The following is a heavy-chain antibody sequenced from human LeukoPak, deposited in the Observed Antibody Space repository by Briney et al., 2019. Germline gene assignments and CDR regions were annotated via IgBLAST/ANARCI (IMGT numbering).Heavy chain of an antibody. J-gene: IGHJ3*02. CDR3: ARDTAGAVAAQAFDI. D-gene: IGHD6-13*01. CDR2: INHSGST. CDR1: GGSFSGYY. Sequence: PSETLSLTCAVYGGSFSGYYWSWIRQPPGKGLEWIGEINHSGSTNYNPSLKSRVTISVDTSKNQFSLKLSSVTAADTAVYYCARDTAGAVAAQAFDIWGQGTMVTVSS. V-gene: IGHV4-34*01.